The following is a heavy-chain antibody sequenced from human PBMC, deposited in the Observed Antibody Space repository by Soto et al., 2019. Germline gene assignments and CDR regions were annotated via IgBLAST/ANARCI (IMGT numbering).Heavy chain of an antibody. CDR3: ARVERGTATTVVDAFDI. V-gene: IGHV4-34*01. CDR1: GGFVSSGSYY. J-gene: IGHJ3*02. D-gene: IGHD1-1*01. Sequence: QVQLQQWGAGLLKPSETLSLTCAVYGGFVSSGSYYWSWIRQPPGKGLEWIGEMSHSGGTHFNPSRKSRVTISVDTSKNQFSLKRSSVTAADPALYYCARVERGTATTVVDAFDIWGPGTMVTVSS. CDR2: MSHSGGT.